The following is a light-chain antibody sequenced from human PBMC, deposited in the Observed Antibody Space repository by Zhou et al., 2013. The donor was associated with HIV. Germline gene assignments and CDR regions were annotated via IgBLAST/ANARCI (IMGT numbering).Light chain of an antibody. J-gene: IGKJ2*01. V-gene: IGKV1-39*01. CDR1: QSISHY. CDR2: AAS. Sequence: DIQMTQSPSSLSASVGDRVTITCRASQSISHYLNWYQQKPGKAPKLVVYAASSLQSGVPSRFSGSGSGTDFTLTISSLQPEDFATYYCQQANRFPQTFGQGTKVEIK. CDR3: QQANRFPQT.